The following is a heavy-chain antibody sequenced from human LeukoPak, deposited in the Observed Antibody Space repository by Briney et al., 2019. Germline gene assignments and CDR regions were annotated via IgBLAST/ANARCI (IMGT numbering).Heavy chain of an antibody. D-gene: IGHD7-27*01. CDR2: TYYRSTWSN. V-gene: IGHV6-1*01. J-gene: IGHJ6*04. Sequence: SQTLSLTCAIFGDSVSSNSAAWNWIRQSPSRGLEWLGRTYYRSTWSNDYALSVKSRIIINPEISKNQFSLQMNSVTPEDTAVYYCVRQSLSGANYNGLDVWGKGTTVTVSS. CDR1: GDSVSSNSAA. CDR3: VRQSLSGANYNGLDV.